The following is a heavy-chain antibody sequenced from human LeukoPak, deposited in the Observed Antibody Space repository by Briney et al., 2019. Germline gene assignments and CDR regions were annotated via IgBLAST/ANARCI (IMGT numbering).Heavy chain of an antibody. Sequence: SETLSLTCTVSGGSISSYYWSWIRQPPGKGLEWIGYIYYSGSTNYNPSLKSRVTISVDTSKNQFSLKLSSVTTADTAVYYCARSLAVAGYYYNYYMDVWGKGTTVTVSS. J-gene: IGHJ6*03. V-gene: IGHV4-59*01. D-gene: IGHD6-19*01. CDR3: ARSLAVAGYYYNYYMDV. CDR2: IYYSGST. CDR1: GGSISSYY.